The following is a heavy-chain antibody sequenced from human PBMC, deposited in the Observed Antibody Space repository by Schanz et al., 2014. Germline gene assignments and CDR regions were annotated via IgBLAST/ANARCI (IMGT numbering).Heavy chain of an antibody. CDR3: AREDCSATSCYFRY. D-gene: IGHD2-21*01. J-gene: IGHJ4*02. Sequence: VQLLESGGGLVQPGGSLRLSCAASGFTFSIYGMSWVRQAPGKGLEWVAQISHDGHRDFYADSVKGRFTISRDNSNNTVYLQMNTLRAEDTAVYYCAREDCSATSCYFRYWGQGTLVTVSS. CDR2: ISHDGHRD. CDR1: GFTFSIYG. V-gene: IGHV3-30*03.